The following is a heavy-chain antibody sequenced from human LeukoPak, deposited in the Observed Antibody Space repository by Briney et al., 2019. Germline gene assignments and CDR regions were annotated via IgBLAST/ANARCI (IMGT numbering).Heavy chain of an antibody. V-gene: IGHV3-7*01. D-gene: IGHD1-26*01. J-gene: IGHJ4*02. CDR3: ARLPGSKTFCDY. CDR1: GFTFSIHW. Sequence: GGSLRLSCAASGFTFSIHWMSWVRQAPGKGLEWVANIKQDGSDKYYVDSVKGRFTISRDNAKNSLYLQMTSLRAEDTAVYYCARLPGSKTFCDYWGQGTLVTVSS. CDR2: IKQDGSDK.